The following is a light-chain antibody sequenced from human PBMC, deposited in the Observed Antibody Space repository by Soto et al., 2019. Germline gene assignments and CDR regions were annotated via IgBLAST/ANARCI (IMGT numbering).Light chain of an antibody. CDR3: QQYNNWPGGT. CDR2: AAS. J-gene: IGKJ1*01. V-gene: IGKV1-17*01. CDR1: QGIRND. Sequence: DIQMTQSPSSLSASVGDRVTITCRASQGIRNDLGWYQQKPGKAPKRLIYAASSLQSGVPSRFSGSGSGTEFTLTISSLQSEDFAVYYCQQYNNWPGGTFGQGAKVDIK.